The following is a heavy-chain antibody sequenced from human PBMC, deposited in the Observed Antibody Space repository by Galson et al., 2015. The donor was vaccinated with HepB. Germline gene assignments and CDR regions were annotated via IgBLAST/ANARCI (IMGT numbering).Heavy chain of an antibody. Sequence: QSGAEVKKPGGSLKISCKASGYSFTSYWIAWVRQTPGKGLEWMGTTYPIDSDTRYSPSFQGQVTISADKSTNTAYLQWDNLKASDTAIYYCARCATFKPRGMDVWDQGTTVTVSS. D-gene: IGHD1-14*01. CDR2: TYPIDSDT. CDR3: ARCATFKPRGMDV. V-gene: IGHV5-51*03. J-gene: IGHJ6*02. CDR1: GYSFTSYW.